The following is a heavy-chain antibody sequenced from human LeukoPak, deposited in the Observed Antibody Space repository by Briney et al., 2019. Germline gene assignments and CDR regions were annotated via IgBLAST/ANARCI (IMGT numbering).Heavy chain of an antibody. J-gene: IGHJ5*02. V-gene: IGHV1-18*01. Sequence: ASVKVSCKASGYTFTSYGISWVRQAPGQGLEWMGWISAYNGNTNYAQKLQGRVTMTTDTSTSTAYMELRSLRSDDTAVYYCARDPNSSSWYRSVRKSNWFDPWGQGTLVTVSS. D-gene: IGHD6-13*01. CDR1: GYTFTSYG. CDR2: ISAYNGNT. CDR3: ARDPNSSSWYRSVRKSNWFDP.